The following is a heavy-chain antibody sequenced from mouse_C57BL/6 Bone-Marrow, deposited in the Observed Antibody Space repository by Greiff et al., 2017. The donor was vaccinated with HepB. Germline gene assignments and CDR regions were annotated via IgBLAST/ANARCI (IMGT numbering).Heavy chain of an antibody. D-gene: IGHD2-3*01. V-gene: IGHV14-3*01. Sequence: EVQLQQSVAELVRPGASVKLSCTASGFNIKNTYMHWVKQRPEQGLEWIGRIDPANGNTKYAPKFQGKATITADTSSNTAYLQLSSLTSEDTAIYYCARSRSMMVTTRYFDYWGQGTTLTVSS. J-gene: IGHJ2*01. CDR1: GFNIKNTY. CDR2: IDPANGNT. CDR3: ARSRSMMVTTRYFDY.